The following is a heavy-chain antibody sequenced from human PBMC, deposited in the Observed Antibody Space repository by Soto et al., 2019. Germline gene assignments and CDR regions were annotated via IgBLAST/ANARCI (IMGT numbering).Heavy chain of an antibody. CDR1: GFTFSSYE. CDR3: ARDAESTYSTAIEPYYSDY. J-gene: IGHJ4*02. D-gene: IGHD6-13*01. Sequence: GGSLRLSCAASGFTFSSYEMNWVRQAPGKGLEWVSYISSSGSTIYYADSVKGRFTISRDNAKNSLYLQMNSLRAEDTAVYYCARDAESTYSTAIEPYYSDYWGQGTLVTVSS. V-gene: IGHV3-48*03. CDR2: ISSSGSTI.